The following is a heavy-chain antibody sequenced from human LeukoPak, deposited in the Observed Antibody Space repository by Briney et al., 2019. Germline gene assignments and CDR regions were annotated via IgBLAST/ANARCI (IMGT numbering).Heavy chain of an antibody. CDR1: GDTVSNKRSA. CDR2: TYYRSKWYN. J-gene: IGHJ5*02. D-gene: IGHD6-19*01. CDR3: ARVIAVAGLNWFDP. Sequence: SQTLSLTCAISGDTVSNKRSAWNWIRQSPSRGLEWLGRTYYRSKWYNDYAVSVKSRITINPDTSKNQFSLQLNSVTPEDTAVYYCARVIAVAGLNWFDPWGQGTLVTVSS. V-gene: IGHV6-1*01.